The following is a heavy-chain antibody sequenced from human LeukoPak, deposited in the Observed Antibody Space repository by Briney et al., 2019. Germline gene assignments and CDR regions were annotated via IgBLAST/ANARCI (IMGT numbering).Heavy chain of an antibody. CDR3: ARGKGIYCGGDCSALDY. J-gene: IGHJ4*02. V-gene: IGHV3-64*01. CDR1: GFTFSTYA. CDR2: ISTNGGNT. D-gene: IGHD2-21*02. Sequence: GGSLRLSCAASGFTFSTYAMHWVRQAPGKVLEYVSAISTNGGNTYYANSVKGRFTISRDNSKNTLFLQMGSLRAEDVAVYYCARGKGIYCGGDCSALDYWGQGALVTVSS.